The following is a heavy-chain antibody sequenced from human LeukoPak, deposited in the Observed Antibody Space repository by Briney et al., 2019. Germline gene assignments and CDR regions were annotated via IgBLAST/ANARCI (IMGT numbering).Heavy chain of an antibody. Sequence: SETLSLTCTVSGGSISSYYWSWIRQPPGKGLEWIGYIYYSGSTNYNPSLKSRVTISVDTSKNQFSLKLSSVTAADTAVYYCARALDYYDSSGYYYLHYYGVDVWGQGTTVTVSS. CDR3: ARALDYYDSSGYYYLHYYGVDV. D-gene: IGHD3-22*01. V-gene: IGHV4-59*01. J-gene: IGHJ6*02. CDR1: GGSISSYY. CDR2: IYYSGST.